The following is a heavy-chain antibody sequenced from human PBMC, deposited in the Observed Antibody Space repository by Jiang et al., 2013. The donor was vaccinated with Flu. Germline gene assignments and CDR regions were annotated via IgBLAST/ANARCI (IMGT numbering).Heavy chain of an antibody. J-gene: IGHJ6*02. D-gene: IGHD2-8*01. Sequence: GLVKPSQTLSLTCTVSGGSISSGGYYWSWIRQHPGKGLEWIGYIYYSGSTYYNPSLKSRVTISVDTSKNQFSLKLSSVTAADTAVYYCARDPNGYYYYGMDVWGQGTTVTVSS. CDR1: GGSISSGGYY. V-gene: IGHV4-31*03. CDR3: ARDPNGYYYYGMDV. CDR2: IYYSGST.